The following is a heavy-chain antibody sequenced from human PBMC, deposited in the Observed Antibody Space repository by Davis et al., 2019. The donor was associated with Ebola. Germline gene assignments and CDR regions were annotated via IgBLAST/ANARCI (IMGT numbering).Heavy chain of an antibody. CDR1: GFTFSNYA. CDR3: ARGSHTYTSSWYYFDY. CDR2: ISYDGNNK. J-gene: IGHJ4*02. V-gene: IGHV3-30-3*01. D-gene: IGHD2-2*01. Sequence: GGSLRLSCAASGFTFSNYAMHWVRQAPGKGLEWVAFISYDGNNKYYADSVKGRFTISRDDSRNTLYLQMNSLRAEDTAVFYCARGSHTYTSSWYYFDYWGQGTVVTVSS.